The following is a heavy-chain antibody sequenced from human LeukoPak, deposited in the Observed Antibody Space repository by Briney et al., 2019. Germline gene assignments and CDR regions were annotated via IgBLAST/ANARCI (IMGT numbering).Heavy chain of an antibody. Sequence: SVKVPCKASGGTFSSYAISWVRQAPGQGLEWMGRIIPILGIANYAQKFQGRVTITADKSTSTAYMELSSLRSEDTAVYYCARDQADYGDYVDAFDIWGQGTMVTVSS. D-gene: IGHD4-17*01. CDR2: IIPILGIA. V-gene: IGHV1-69*04. CDR3: ARDQADYGDYVDAFDI. CDR1: GGTFSSYA. J-gene: IGHJ3*02.